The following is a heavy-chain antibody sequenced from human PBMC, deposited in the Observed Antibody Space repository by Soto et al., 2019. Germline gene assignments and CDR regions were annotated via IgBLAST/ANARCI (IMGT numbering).Heavy chain of an antibody. CDR3: ARDVGNYVPYYYGMDV. CDR1: GFTVSSKY. V-gene: IGHV3-66*01. Sequence: GGSLRLSCAASGFTVSSKYMSWVRQAPGKGLEWVSLINRGGSISYADSVKGRFTISRDNSENTLYLQMNTLRPEDTAMYYCARDVGNYVPYYYGMDVWGQGTTVTVSS. D-gene: IGHD1-7*01. CDR2: INRGGSI. J-gene: IGHJ6*02.